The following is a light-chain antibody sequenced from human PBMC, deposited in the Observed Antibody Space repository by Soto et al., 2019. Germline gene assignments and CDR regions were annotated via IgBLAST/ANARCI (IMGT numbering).Light chain of an antibody. CDR3: GTWDNSLSAVV. Sequence: QSVLTQPPSVSAAPGQTVTISCSGSSSNIGKNYVSWYQQLPGTAPKLLIYDNTERASGIPDRFSGSKSGTSGTLGITGLQTGDEADYYCGTWDNSLSAVVFGGGTQLTVL. CDR2: DNT. V-gene: IGLV1-51*01. J-gene: IGLJ2*01. CDR1: SSNIGKNY.